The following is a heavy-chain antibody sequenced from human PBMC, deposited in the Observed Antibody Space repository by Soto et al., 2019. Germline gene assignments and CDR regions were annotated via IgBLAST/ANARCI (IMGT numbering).Heavy chain of an antibody. CDR2: IYSGGST. CDR3: ARSFGGDLYYFDY. Sequence: GGSLRLSCAASGFTVSSNYMSWVRQAPGKGLEWVSVIYSGGSTYYADSVKGRFTISRDNSKNTLYLQMNSLRAEDTAVYYCARSFGGDLYYFDYWGQGTLVTVS. D-gene: IGHD2-21*02. CDR1: GFTVSSNY. V-gene: IGHV3-53*01. J-gene: IGHJ4*02.